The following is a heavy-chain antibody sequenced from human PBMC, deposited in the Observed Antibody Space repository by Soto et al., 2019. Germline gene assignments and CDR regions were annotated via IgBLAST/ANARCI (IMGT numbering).Heavy chain of an antibody. CDR3: AKGGVYFDY. CDR1: GGSISSYY. Sequence: SETLSLTCTVSGGSISSYYWSWIRQPPGKGLEWIGYIYYSGSTNYNPSLKSRVTISVDTSKNQFSLKLSSVTAADTAVYYCAKGGVYFDYWGQGTLVTVSS. V-gene: IGHV4-59*08. CDR2: IYYSGST. D-gene: IGHD3-16*01. J-gene: IGHJ4*02.